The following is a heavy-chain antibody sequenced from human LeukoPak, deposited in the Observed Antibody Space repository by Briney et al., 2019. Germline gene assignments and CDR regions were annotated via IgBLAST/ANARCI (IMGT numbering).Heavy chain of an antibody. J-gene: IGHJ5*02. CDR1: GGSISSYC. V-gene: IGHV4-4*07. Sequence: SETLSLTCTVSGGSISSYCWSCIRQPAGKGLEWIGRICTSGSTNYNPSLKSRVTMSVDTSKNQFSLKLSSVTAADTAVYYCARAPYSSGWYFRSFWFDPWGQGTLVTVSS. CDR3: ARAPYSSGWYFRSFWFDP. CDR2: ICTSGST. D-gene: IGHD6-19*01.